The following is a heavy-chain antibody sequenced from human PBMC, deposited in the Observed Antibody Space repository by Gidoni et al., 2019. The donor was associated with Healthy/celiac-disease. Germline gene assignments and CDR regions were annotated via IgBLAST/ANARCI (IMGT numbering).Heavy chain of an antibody. V-gene: IGHV4-31*03. D-gene: IGHD4-17*01. CDR2: IYYSGST. CDR3: ARGKSLVGDYVAYYYYGMDV. Sequence: QVQLQESGPGLVKPSQTLSLTCTVSGGSISSGGYYWSWIRQHPGKGLEWIGYIYYSGSTYYNPSLKSRVTISVDTSKNQFSLKLSSVTAADTAVYYCARGKSLVGDYVAYYYYGMDVWGQGTTVTVSS. CDR1: GGSISSGGYY. J-gene: IGHJ6*02.